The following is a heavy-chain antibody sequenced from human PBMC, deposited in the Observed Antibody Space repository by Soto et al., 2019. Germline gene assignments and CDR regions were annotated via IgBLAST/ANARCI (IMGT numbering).Heavy chain of an antibody. Sequence: PGGSLRLSCAASGFIFSNYDMHWVRQATGEGLQWVANINVAGNTFYPASVKGRFTISRENAKNPLYLQINSLRAEDTAVYYCTRTADFTSAFDIWGQGTVVTVSS. CDR3: TRTADFTSAFDI. J-gene: IGHJ3*02. D-gene: IGHD2-21*02. V-gene: IGHV3-13*01. CDR2: INVAGNT. CDR1: GFIFSNYD.